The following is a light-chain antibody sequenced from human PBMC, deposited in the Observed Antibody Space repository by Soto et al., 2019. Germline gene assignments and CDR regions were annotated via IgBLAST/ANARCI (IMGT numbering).Light chain of an antibody. J-gene: IGLJ1*01. CDR1: SYNIGAGYD. V-gene: IGLV1-40*01. CDR2: GNS. Sequence: QSVLTQPPSVSGAPGQRVTISCTGSSYNIGAGYDVHWYQQLPGTAPKLPIYGNSNRPSGVRDRFSGSKSGTSASLAITGLQAEDEADYYCQSYDSSLSVFGTGTKLTVL. CDR3: QSYDSSLSV.